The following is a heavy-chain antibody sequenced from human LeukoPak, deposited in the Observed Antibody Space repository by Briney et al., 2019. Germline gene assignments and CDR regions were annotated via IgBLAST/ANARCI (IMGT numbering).Heavy chain of an antibody. J-gene: IGHJ4*02. V-gene: IGHV4-30-4*08. D-gene: IGHD3-22*01. CDR3: ASQYYYDSSGYYF. CDR2: IYYSGIT. Sequence: PSETLSLTCTVSGGPISSGDYSWSWIRQPPGKGLEWIRYIYYSGITYYNPSLKSRVTISVDTSKNQFSLKLSSVTAADTAVYYCASQYYYDSSGYYFWGQGTLVTVSS. CDR1: GGPISSGDYS.